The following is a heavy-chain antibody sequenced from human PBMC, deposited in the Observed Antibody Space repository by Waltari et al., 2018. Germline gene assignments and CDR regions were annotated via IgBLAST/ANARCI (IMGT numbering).Heavy chain of an antibody. CDR2: INHSGST. Sequence: QVQLQQWGAGLLKPSETLSLTCAVYGGSFRGYYWSWIRQPPGKGLEWIGEINHSGSTNYNPSLKSRVTISVDTSKNQFSLKLSSVTAADTAVYYCARGDYSHLFDYWGQGTLVTVSS. J-gene: IGHJ4*02. CDR3: ARGDYSHLFDY. CDR1: GGSFRGYY. V-gene: IGHV4-34*01. D-gene: IGHD4-17*01.